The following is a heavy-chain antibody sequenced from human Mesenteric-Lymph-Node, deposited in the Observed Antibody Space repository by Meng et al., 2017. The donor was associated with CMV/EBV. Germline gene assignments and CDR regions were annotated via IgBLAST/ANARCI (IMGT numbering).Heavy chain of an antibody. CDR2: IRNKAKSYTT. CDR1: GFTFSDNY. J-gene: IGHJ4*02. CDR3: VRLYKGGY. V-gene: IGHV3-72*01. D-gene: IGHD1-1*01. Sequence: GGSLRLSCGASGFTFSDNYMDWVRQAPGKGLEWVGRIRNKAKSYTTEYAASVKDRFTVSRDDSKNSLYLQMNSLKTDDTAVYYCVRLYKGGYWGQGTLVTVSS.